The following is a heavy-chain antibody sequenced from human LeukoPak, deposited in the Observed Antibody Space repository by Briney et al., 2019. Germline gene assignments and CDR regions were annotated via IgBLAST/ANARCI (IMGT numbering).Heavy chain of an antibody. Sequence: GASVKVSCKASGYTFTSYDINWVRQATGQGIEWMGWMNPNSGNTGYAQKFQGRVTMTRNTSISTAYMELSSLRSEDTAVYYCARDTLGYYYDSRAFDIWGQGTMVTVSS. CDR2: MNPNSGNT. CDR3: ARDTLGYYYDSRAFDI. D-gene: IGHD3-22*01. CDR1: GYTFTSYD. J-gene: IGHJ3*02. V-gene: IGHV1-8*01.